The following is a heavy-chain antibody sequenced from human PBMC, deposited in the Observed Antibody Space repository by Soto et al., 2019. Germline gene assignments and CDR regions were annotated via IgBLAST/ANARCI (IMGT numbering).Heavy chain of an antibody. D-gene: IGHD6-19*01. V-gene: IGHV3-30*18. Sequence: QVQLVESGGGVVQPGRSLRLSCAASGFTFSIFGMHWVRQAPGKGLEWVAVISYDGSRTYDRDSVKGRFTISRDSAKNPLYLPMNSLRAEDTAGYYCAKSMAVAFPGFYGLDVRGQGTTVTVSS. CDR2: ISYDGSRT. CDR3: AKSMAVAFPGFYGLDV. CDR1: GFTFSIFG. J-gene: IGHJ6*02.